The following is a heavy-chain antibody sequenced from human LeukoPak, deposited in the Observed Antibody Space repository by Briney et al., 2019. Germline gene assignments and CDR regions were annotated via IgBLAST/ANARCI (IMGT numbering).Heavy chain of an antibody. D-gene: IGHD3-10*01. J-gene: IGHJ5*02. CDR1: GGTFSSYA. CDR2: IIPIFGTA. Sequence: WASVKVSCKASGGTFSSYAISWVRQAPGQGLEWMGGIIPIFGTANYAQKFQGRVTITADKSTSTAYMELSSLRSEDTAVYYCARDLRRITMVRGVLNWFDPWGQGTLVTVSS. CDR3: ARDLRRITMVRGVLNWFDP. V-gene: IGHV1-69*06.